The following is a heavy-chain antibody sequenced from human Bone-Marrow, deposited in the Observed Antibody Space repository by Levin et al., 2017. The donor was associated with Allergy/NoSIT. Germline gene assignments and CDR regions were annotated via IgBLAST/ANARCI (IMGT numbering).Heavy chain of an antibody. Sequence: GESLKISCKGSGYSFSNYWIGWVRQMPGKGLEWMGMVFPLDSDTRYDPSFQGQVTISVDESINTAYLPWSSLRAWDTDMYYCARHFHVQGYGPDQWGPGTLVTVSS. V-gene: IGHV5-51*01. CDR1: GYSFSNYW. CDR3: ARHFHVQGYGPDQ. J-gene: IGHJ5*02. CDR2: VFPLDSDT. D-gene: IGHD5-12*01.